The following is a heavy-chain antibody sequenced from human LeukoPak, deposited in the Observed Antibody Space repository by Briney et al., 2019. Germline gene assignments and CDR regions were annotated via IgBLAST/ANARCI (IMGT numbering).Heavy chain of an antibody. D-gene: IGHD3-9*01. Sequence: GASVKVSCKASGYTFTCYYMHWVRQAPGQGLEWMGWINPNSGGTNYAQKFQGRVTMTRDTSISTAYMELSRLRSDDTAVYYCARSRALRYFDWLLWGNAFDIWGQGTMVTVSS. J-gene: IGHJ3*02. V-gene: IGHV1-2*02. CDR3: ARSRALRYFDWLLWGNAFDI. CDR2: INPNSGGT. CDR1: GYTFTCYY.